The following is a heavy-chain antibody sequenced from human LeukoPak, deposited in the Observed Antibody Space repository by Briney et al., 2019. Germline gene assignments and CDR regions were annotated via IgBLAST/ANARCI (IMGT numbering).Heavy chain of an antibody. CDR2: FYASGSP. V-gene: IGHV4-4*07. Sequence: SETLSLICTVSGGSISSYYWSWLRQPAGEGLEWIGRFYASGSPYYNPSLKSRVTMSVDNSKKQFSLRLTTVTAADTAVYYCARDSNLEYSSSRGLGRWGQGTLVTVSS. CDR3: ARDSNLEYSSSRGLGR. J-gene: IGHJ4*02. CDR1: GGSISSYY. D-gene: IGHD6-6*01.